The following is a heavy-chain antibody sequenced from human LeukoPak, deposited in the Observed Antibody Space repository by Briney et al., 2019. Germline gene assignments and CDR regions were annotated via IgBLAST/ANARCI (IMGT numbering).Heavy chain of an antibody. J-gene: IGHJ6*02. CDR1: GGSISSYY. CDR2: IYSSGST. CDR3: AGSAFRGYYGMDV. Sequence: PSETLFLTCTVSGGSISSYYWSWIRQPAGKGLEWIGRIYSSGSTNYSPSLKSRLTMSVDTSKNQFSLKLSSVTAADTAVYYCAGSAFRGYYGMDVWGPGATVTVSS. V-gene: IGHV4-4*07.